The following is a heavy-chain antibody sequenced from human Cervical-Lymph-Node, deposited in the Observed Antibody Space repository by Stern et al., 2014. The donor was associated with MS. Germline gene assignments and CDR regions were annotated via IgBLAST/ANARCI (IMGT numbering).Heavy chain of an antibody. CDR1: GGTFSSYA. CDR2: VLPVFTTP. CDR3: ARETRSGYNFDY. Sequence: DQLVESGAEVKKPGSSVKVSCKVSGGTFSSYAVSWVRQAPGQGLEWMGGVLPVFTTPNYAQKFQGRVTVTADESTSTVYMELSNLTSEDTAMYYCARETRSGYNFDYWGQGALVTVSS. J-gene: IGHJ4*02. V-gene: IGHV1-69*01. D-gene: IGHD5-24*01.